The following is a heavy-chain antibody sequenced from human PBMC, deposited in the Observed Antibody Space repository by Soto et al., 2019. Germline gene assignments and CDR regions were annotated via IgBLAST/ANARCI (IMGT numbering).Heavy chain of an antibody. CDR3: ARVPTGKYGVWNY. CDR2: INPGGSIT. J-gene: IGHJ4*02. D-gene: IGHD2-8*01. V-gene: IGHV3-74*01. CDR1: GFTFSSYW. Sequence: EEQLVESGGGLVQPGGSLRLSCAAPGFTFSSYWMHWVRQAPGKGLLWVSRINPGGSITAYADSVKGRFTISRDNAKNTLYLQMNSLRGDDTAVYYCARVPTGKYGVWNYWGQGTLVTVSS.